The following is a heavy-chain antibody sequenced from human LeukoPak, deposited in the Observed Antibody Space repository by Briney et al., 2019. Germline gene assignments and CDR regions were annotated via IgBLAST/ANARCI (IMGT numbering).Heavy chain of an antibody. D-gene: IGHD3-22*01. CDR3: AELGMTMIGGV. J-gene: IGHJ6*04. CDR2: IISSGSIA. V-gene: IGHV3-48*03. CDR1: GFTFSIYE. Sequence: GGSLRLSCAAPGFTFSIYEMNSVRQAPGKGLEWGSYIISSGSIAYSTDSVKGRFTISRDNAKNSLYLQMNSLRAEDTAVYYCAELGMTMIGGVWGKGTTVTISS.